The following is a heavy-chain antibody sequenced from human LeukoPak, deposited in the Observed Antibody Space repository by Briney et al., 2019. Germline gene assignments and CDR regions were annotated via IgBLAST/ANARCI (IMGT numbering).Heavy chain of an antibody. Sequence: SETLPLTCAVYGGSFSGYYWSWIRQPPGKGLEWIGEINHSGSTNYNPSLKSRVTISVDTSKNQFSLKLSSVTAADTAVYYCARDRYSGYAFDYWGQGTLVTVSS. CDR2: INHSGST. D-gene: IGHD5-12*01. CDR1: GGSFSGYY. V-gene: IGHV4-34*01. CDR3: ARDRYSGYAFDY. J-gene: IGHJ4*02.